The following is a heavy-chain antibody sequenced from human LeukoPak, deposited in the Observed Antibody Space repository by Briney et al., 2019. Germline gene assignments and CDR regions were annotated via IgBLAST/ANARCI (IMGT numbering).Heavy chain of an antibody. CDR3: ARVAGDFWSGYYFDY. V-gene: IGHV3-48*03. D-gene: IGHD3-3*01. CDR2: ISSSGSTI. CDR1: GFDLGHYE. Sequence: GGSLRLSCAASGFDLGHYEVNWVRQAPGKGLEWVSYISSSGSTIYYADSVKGRFTISRDNAKNSLYLQMNSLRAEDTAVYYCARVAGDFWSGYYFDYWGQGTLVTVSS. J-gene: IGHJ4*02.